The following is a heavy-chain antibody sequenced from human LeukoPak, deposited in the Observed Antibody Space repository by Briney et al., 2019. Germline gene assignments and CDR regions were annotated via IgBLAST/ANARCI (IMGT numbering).Heavy chain of an antibody. CDR3: ARGLVTTGTDAFDI. V-gene: IGHV3-66*01. Sequence: GGSLRLSCAASGFTVSNNYMNWVRQAPGKGLEWVSIIYSGGSAYYPDSVKGRFTISRDNSKNTLYLQINSLKAEDTAVYYCARGLVTTGTDAFDIWGQGTMVIVSS. D-gene: IGHD4-17*01. CDR1: GFTVSNNY. CDR2: IYSGGSA. J-gene: IGHJ3*02.